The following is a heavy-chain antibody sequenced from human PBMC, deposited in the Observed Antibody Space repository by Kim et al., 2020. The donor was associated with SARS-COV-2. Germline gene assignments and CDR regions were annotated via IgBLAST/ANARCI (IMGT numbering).Heavy chain of an antibody. CDR3: ARVIGIVTSYYTDY. D-gene: IGHD3-9*01. J-gene: IGHJ4*02. V-gene: IGHV3-72*01. Sequence: AASGKGRLTISRDDSKNSLFLQMNSLKTEDTAVYYCARVIGIVTSYYTDYWGQGILVTVSS.